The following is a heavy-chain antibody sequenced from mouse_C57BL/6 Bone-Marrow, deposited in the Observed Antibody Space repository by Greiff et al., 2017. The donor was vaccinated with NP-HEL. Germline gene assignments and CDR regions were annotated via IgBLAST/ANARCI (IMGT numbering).Heavy chain of an antibody. CDR3: ARSVQGNFDY. CDR2: IYPGSGNT. D-gene: IGHD1-1*01. J-gene: IGHJ2*01. CDR1: GYSFTSYY. V-gene: IGHV1-66*01. Sequence: VQLVESGPELVKPGASVKISCKASGYSFTSYYIHWVKQRPGQGLEWIGWIYPGSGNTKYNEKFKGKATLTADTSSSTAYMQLSSLTSEDSAVYYCARSVQGNFDYWGQGTTLTVSS.